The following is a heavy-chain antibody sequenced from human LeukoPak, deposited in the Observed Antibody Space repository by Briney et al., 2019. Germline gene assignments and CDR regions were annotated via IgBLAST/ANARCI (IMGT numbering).Heavy chain of an antibody. J-gene: IGHJ4*02. V-gene: IGHV2-5*02. D-gene: IGHD3-10*01. CDR1: GFLLSTSGVG. CDR2: IYWDDDK. CDR3: AHTLWFAEGDY. Sequence: MESGPTLVNPTQTLTLTCTFSGFLLSTSGVGVGWIRQPPGKALEWLALIYWDDDKRYSPSLKSRLSITKDTSKNQVVLTMTNMDPVDTATYYCAHTLWFAEGDYWGQGTLVTVSS.